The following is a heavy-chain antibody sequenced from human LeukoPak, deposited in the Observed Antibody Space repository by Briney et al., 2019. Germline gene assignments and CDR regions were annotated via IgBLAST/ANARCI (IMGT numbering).Heavy chain of an antibody. CDR3: ASYSYYYDSSGYFDY. D-gene: IGHD3-22*01. J-gene: IGHJ4*02. V-gene: IGHV4-30-2*02. CDR1: GGSISSGGFS. Sequence: SETLSLTCAVSGGSISSGGFSSSWIRQPPGKGLEWIGYMYHSGSTYYNPSLKSRVTISEDRSKNQFSLKLSSVTAADTAVYYCASYSYYYDSSGYFDYWGQGTLVTVSS. CDR2: MYHSGST.